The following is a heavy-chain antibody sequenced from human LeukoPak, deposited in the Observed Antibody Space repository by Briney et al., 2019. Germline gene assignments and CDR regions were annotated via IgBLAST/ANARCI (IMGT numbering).Heavy chain of an antibody. CDR1: GYTFTSYG. Sequence: ASVKVPCKASGYTFTSYGISWVRQAPGQGLEWMGWISAYNGNTNYAQKLQGRVTMTTDTSTSTAYMELRSLRSDDTAVYYCARGGVYDSSGYHELVDYWGQGTLVTVSS. V-gene: IGHV1-18*01. J-gene: IGHJ4*02. CDR3: ARGGVYDSSGYHELVDY. CDR2: ISAYNGNT. D-gene: IGHD3-22*01.